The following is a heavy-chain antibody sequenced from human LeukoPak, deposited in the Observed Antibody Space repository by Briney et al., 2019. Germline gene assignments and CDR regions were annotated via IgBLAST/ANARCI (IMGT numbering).Heavy chain of an antibody. CDR1: GFTFSTNW. D-gene: IGHD5-18*01. J-gene: IGHJ4*02. CDR2: IKEDGSDK. Sequence: GGSLRLSCAASGFTFSTNWMSWVRQAPGKGLEWVANIKEDGSDKYYVDSVKGRFTISRDNAKNSLFLQMNSLRAEDTAVYYCARDGDGYHYWGQGTLVTVSS. CDR3: ARDGDGYHY. V-gene: IGHV3-7*01.